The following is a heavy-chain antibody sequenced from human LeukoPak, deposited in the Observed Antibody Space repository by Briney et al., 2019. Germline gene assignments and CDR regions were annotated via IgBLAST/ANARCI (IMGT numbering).Heavy chain of an antibody. V-gene: IGHV3-74*01. J-gene: IGHJ5*02. D-gene: IGHD4-11*01. CDR2: LGSDGAYT. Sequence: PWGSLRLSCAATGVNVRNDWMHWILQAPGHSLMSCSPLGSDGAYTNYADAVKGRFTISRDNAKNTIYLQMDSLRAEDTAFYYCVRDPSNSGNWFDLWGQGTLVTVSS. CDR3: VRDPSNSGNWFDL. CDR1: GVNVRNDW.